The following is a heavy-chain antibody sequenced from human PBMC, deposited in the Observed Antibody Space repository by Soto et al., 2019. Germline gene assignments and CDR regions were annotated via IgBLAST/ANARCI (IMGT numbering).Heavy chain of an antibody. CDR3: ASDSGSCYDNYYYYGMDV. J-gene: IGHJ6*02. D-gene: IGHD1-26*01. V-gene: IGHV1-69*06. CDR2: IIPIFGTA. Sequence: QVQLVQSGAEVKKPGSSVKVSCKASGGTFSSYAISWVRQAPGQGLEWMGGIIPIFGTANYAQKFQGRVTITADKSTSTAYMELSSLRSEDTAVYYCASDSGSCYDNYYYYGMDVWGQGTTVTVSS. CDR1: GGTFSSYA.